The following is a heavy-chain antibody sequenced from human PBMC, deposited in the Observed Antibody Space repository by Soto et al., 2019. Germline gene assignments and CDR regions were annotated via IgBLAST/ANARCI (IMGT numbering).Heavy chain of an antibody. CDR2: IWYDGSNK. CDR1: GLTFSSYG. Sequence: QVQLVESGGGVVQPGRSLRLSCAASGLTFSSYGMHWVRQAPGKGLEWVAVIWYDGSNKYYADSVKGRFTISRDNSKNTLYLQMNSLRAEDTAVYYCARGEDYFDHWGQGTLVTVSS. D-gene: IGHD3-16*01. V-gene: IGHV3-33*01. J-gene: IGHJ4*02. CDR3: ARGEDYFDH.